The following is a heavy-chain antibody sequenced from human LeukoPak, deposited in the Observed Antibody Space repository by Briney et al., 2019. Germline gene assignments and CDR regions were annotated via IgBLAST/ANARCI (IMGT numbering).Heavy chain of an antibody. CDR2: INPNSGGT. V-gene: IGHV1-2*02. CDR3: ARVWTTVTTLDY. CDR1: GYTFTGYY. D-gene: IGHD4-17*01. Sequence: ASVKVSCKASGYTFTGYYMHWVRQAPGQGLEWMGWINPNSGGTNYAQKFQGRVTMTRDTSTSTAYMELSRLRSDDTAVYYCARVWTTVTTLDYWGQGTLVTVSS. J-gene: IGHJ4*02.